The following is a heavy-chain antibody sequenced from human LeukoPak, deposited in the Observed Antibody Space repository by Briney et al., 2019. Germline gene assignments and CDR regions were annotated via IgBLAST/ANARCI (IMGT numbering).Heavy chain of an antibody. CDR3: AKALSGNLDDFDY. D-gene: IGHD1-26*01. CDR2: ISGSGGGT. CDR1: GFTFGSYA. V-gene: IGHV3-23*01. J-gene: IGHJ4*02. Sequence: GGSLRLSCAASGFTFGSYAMSWVRQAPGKGLEWVSAISGSGGGTYYTDSVKGRFTISRDNSKNTLYLQMNSLRAEDTAVYYCAKALSGNLDDFDYWGQGTLVTVSS.